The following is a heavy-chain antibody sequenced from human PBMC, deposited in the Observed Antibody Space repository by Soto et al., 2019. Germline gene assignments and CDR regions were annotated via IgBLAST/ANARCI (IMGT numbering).Heavy chain of an antibody. Sequence: EVHLVESGGGLVQPGGSLSLSCAASGFTFSSYWMHWVRQAPGKGLGWVSRINGDGSNTNYADSVKGRCTISRDNAKNTLYQQMNSLRADDMAVYYCARVCTGGSCYQFDSWGQGTLVTVSS. CDR3: ARVCTGGSCYQFDS. D-gene: IGHD2-15*01. CDR2: INGDGSNT. J-gene: IGHJ4*02. CDR1: GFTFSSYW. V-gene: IGHV3-74*01.